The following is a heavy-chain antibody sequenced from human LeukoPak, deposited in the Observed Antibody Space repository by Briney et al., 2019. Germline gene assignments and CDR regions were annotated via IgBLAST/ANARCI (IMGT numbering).Heavy chain of an antibody. V-gene: IGHV3-48*04. J-gene: IGHJ6*02. CDR1: GFTFTSNA. CDR2: ISSSGSTI. CDR3: ARDTAPGDYYYGMDV. D-gene: IGHD2-21*01. Sequence: GGSLRLSCAASGFTFTSNAMGWVRQAPGRGLEWVSYISSSGSTIYYADSAKGRFTISRDNAKNSLCLQMNSLRAEDTAVYYCARDTAPGDYYYGMDVWGQGTTVTVSS.